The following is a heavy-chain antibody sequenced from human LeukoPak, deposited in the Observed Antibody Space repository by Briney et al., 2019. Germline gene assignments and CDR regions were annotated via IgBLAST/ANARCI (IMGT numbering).Heavy chain of an antibody. Sequence: GGSLRLSCAASGFTFSSYAMSWVRQAPGKGLEWVSAISGSGGSTYYADSVKGRFTISRDNSKNMLYLQMNSLRAEDTAVYYCAKDLNDILTGYAFDIWGQGTMVTVSS. CDR3: AKDLNDILTGYAFDI. V-gene: IGHV3-23*01. D-gene: IGHD3-9*01. CDR1: GFTFSSYA. CDR2: ISGSGGST. J-gene: IGHJ3*02.